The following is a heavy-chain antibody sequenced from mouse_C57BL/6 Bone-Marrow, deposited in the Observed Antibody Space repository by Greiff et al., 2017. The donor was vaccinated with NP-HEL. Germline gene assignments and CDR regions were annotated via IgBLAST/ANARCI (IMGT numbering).Heavy chain of an antibody. J-gene: IGHJ4*01. D-gene: IGHD2-4*01. CDR1: GYAFSSSW. CDR3: ASVYYDYDEGMDY. CDR2: IYPGDGDT. Sequence: QVQLQQSGPELVKPGASVKISCKASGYAFSSSWMNWVKQRPGKGLEWIGRIYPGDGDTNYNGKFKGKATLTADKSSSTAYMQLSSLTSEDSAVYFCASVYYDYDEGMDYWGQGTSVTVSS. V-gene: IGHV1-82*01.